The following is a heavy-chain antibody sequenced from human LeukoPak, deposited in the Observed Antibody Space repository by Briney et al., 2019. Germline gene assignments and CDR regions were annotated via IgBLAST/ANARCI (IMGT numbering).Heavy chain of an antibody. D-gene: IGHD3-10*01. V-gene: IGHV4-34*01. Sequence: SETLSLTCAVYGGSFSGYYWSWIRQPPGEGLEWVGEINHSGSTNYNPSLKSRVTISVDTSKNQFSLKLSSVTAADTAVYYCARWPQIRLLWFRDAANDAFDIWGQGTMVTVSS. CDR1: GGSFSGYY. CDR2: INHSGST. CDR3: ARWPQIRLLWFRDAANDAFDI. J-gene: IGHJ3*02.